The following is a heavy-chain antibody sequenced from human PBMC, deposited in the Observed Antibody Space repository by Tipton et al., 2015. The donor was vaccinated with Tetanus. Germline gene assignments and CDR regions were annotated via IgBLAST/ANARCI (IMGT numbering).Heavy chain of an antibody. J-gene: IGHJ5*02. CDR1: GGSISSSPYF. CDR2: IYYSGNT. CDR3: AKDQGGGRVVRLNWFDP. Sequence: LVKPTETLSLTCTVSGGSISSSPYFWNWIRQQPGKGPEWIGYIYYSGNTYYNPSFESRVTISVDTAKNQFSLRMNSVTAADTAMYYCAKDQGGGRVVRLNWFDPWGPGILVTVSS. V-gene: IGHV4-31*03. D-gene: IGHD6-6*01.